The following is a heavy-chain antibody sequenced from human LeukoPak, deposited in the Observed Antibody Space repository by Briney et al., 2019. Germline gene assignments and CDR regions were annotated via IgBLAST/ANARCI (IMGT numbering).Heavy chain of an antibody. V-gene: IGHV4-61*02. Sequence: SETLSLTCTVSGGSISSGSYYWSWIRQPAGTGLEWIGRIYTSGSTNYNPSLKSRVTISVDTSKNQFSLKLSSVTAADTAVYYCARGTGDYDSWSQDYWGQGTLVTVSS. D-gene: IGHD3-3*01. J-gene: IGHJ4*02. CDR3: ARGTGDYDSWSQDY. CDR1: GGSISSGSYY. CDR2: IYTSGST.